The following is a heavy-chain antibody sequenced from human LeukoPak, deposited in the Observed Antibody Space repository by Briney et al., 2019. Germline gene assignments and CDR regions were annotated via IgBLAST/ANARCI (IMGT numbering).Heavy chain of an antibody. J-gene: IGHJ4*02. Sequence: GGSLRLSCAASGFTFSSYSMNWVRQAPGKGLEWVSYISTSSSTIYYADSVKGRFTISRDNAKNSLYLQMNSLRAEDTAVYYCAKDRGYCSGGSCLLFDYWGQGTLVTVSS. CDR1: GFTFSSYS. CDR2: ISTSSSTI. V-gene: IGHV3-48*04. D-gene: IGHD2-15*01. CDR3: AKDRGYCSGGSCLLFDY.